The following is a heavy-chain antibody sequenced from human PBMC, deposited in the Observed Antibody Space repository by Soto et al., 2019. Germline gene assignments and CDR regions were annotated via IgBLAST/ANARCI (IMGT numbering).Heavy chain of an antibody. CDR2: IIPILGTA. Sequence: QVQVLQSGAEVKKPGSSVKVSCKASGGTFSSYAISWVRQAPGQGLEWMGEIIPILGTANYAQKFQGRVTITADESTSTAYMELSSLRPEDTAVYYCAREGKRRDFDYWGQGTLVTVSS. CDR3: AREGKRRDFDY. V-gene: IGHV1-69*01. J-gene: IGHJ4*02. CDR1: GGTFSSYA.